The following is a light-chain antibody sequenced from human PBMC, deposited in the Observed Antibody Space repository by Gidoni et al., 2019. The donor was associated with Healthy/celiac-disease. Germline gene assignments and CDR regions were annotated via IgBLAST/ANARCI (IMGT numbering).Light chain of an antibody. CDR2: KAS. V-gene: IGKV1-5*03. CDR1: QSISSW. J-gene: IGKJ1*01. Sequence: DIQMTQSPSTLSASVGDRVTITCRASQSISSWLAWYQQKPGKAPKLLIYKASSLERGVPSRFSGSGSGTEFTLTISSLQPDDLATYYCQQYNSYSPGRWTFGQGTKVEIK. CDR3: QQYNSYSPGRWT.